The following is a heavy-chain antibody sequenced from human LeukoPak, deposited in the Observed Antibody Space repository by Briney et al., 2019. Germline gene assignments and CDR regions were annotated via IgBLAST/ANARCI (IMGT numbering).Heavy chain of an antibody. CDR2: IYYSGST. V-gene: IGHV4-31*03. J-gene: IGHJ6*02. CDR3: ARESIAAAGTCYYYYGMDV. D-gene: IGHD6-13*01. Sequence: SQTLSLTCTVSGGSISSGGYYWSWIRQHPGKGLEWIGYIYYSGSTYYNPSLKSRVTISVDTSKNQFSLKLSSVTAADTAVYYCARESIAAAGTCYYYYGMDVWGQGTTVTVSS. CDR1: GGSISSGGYY.